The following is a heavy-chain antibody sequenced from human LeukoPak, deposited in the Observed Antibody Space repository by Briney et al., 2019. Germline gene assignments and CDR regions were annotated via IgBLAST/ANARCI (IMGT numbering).Heavy chain of an antibody. V-gene: IGHV3-33*01. D-gene: IGHD3-10*01. CDR1: GFTFSSYG. CDR3: AREGGGALDY. Sequence: GGSLRLSCAASGFTFSSYGIHWVRQAPGKGLEWVALIWYDGSNKYYTDSVKGRLTIFRDNSKNTVYLQMNSLRAEDTAVYYCAREGGGALDYWGQGTLVTVSS. J-gene: IGHJ4*02. CDR2: IWYDGSNK.